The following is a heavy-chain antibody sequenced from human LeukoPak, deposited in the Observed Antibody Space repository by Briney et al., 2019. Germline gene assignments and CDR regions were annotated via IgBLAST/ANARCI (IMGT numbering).Heavy chain of an antibody. V-gene: IGHV1-2*02. CDR2: INANSGGT. CDR3: ARDGVGTYDY. CDR1: GYTFTDYY. J-gene: IGHJ4*02. Sequence: ASVKVSCKASGYTFTDYYMHWLRQAPGQGLEWMGWINANSGGTIYAQKFQGRVTLTRDTSISTAYMELTTLTSDDTAVCFCARDGVGTYDYWGQGTLVTVSS. D-gene: IGHD2-21*02.